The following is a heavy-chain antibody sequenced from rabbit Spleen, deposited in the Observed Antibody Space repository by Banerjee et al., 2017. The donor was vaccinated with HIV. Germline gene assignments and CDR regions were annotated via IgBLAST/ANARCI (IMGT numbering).Heavy chain of an antibody. CDR1: GFSFSSNW. D-gene: IGHD1-1*01. J-gene: IGHJ2*01. V-gene: IGHV1S45*01. CDR2: INTNNGDT. CDR3: ARNYVNVFDP. Sequence: EQLEESGGGLVKPEGSLTLTCTASGFSFSSNWICWVRQAPGKGLEWIACINTNNGDTDYANWPKGRFTISKTSSTTVTLQMTSLTAADTATYFCARNYVNVFDPWGPGTLVTVS.